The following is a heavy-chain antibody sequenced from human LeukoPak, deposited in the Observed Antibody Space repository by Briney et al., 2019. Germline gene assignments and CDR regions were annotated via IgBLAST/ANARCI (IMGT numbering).Heavy chain of an antibody. Sequence: ASVKVSCKASGYTFTSYGISWVRQAPGQGLEWMGWISAYNGNTNYARKLQGRVTMTTDTSTSTAYMELRSLRSDDTAVYYCARDGDSSGWNYYYYYGMDVWGQGTTVTVSS. D-gene: IGHD6-19*01. J-gene: IGHJ6*02. V-gene: IGHV1-18*01. CDR1: GYTFTSYG. CDR2: ISAYNGNT. CDR3: ARDGDSSGWNYYYYYGMDV.